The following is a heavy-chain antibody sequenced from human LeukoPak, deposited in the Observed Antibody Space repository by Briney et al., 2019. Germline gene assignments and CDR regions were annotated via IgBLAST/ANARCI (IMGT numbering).Heavy chain of an antibody. Sequence: PSQTLSLTCTVSGGSISSGSYYWSWIRQPAGKGLEWIGRIYTSGSTNYNPSLKSRVTISVDTSKNQFSLKLSSVTAADTAVYYCARASYYDFWSGYEGYFDYWGQGTLVTVSS. V-gene: IGHV4-61*02. CDR1: GGSISSGSYY. CDR2: IYTSGST. CDR3: ARASYYDFWSGYEGYFDY. D-gene: IGHD3-3*01. J-gene: IGHJ4*02.